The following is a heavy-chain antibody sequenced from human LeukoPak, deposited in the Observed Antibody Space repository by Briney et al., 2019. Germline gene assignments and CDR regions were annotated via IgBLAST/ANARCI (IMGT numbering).Heavy chain of an antibody. J-gene: IGHJ4*02. Sequence: PSEALSLTCTVSGGSTSRYYWSWIRQPPGKRPEWLGYIYYSGSTTYNPSLKSRLTMSVDTSKNQISLKLISLTAADTAVYYCARLPGIAAVWGQGTLVTVSS. V-gene: IGHV4-59*08. CDR2: IYYSGST. CDR1: GGSTSRYY. D-gene: IGHD6-13*01. CDR3: ARLPGIAAV.